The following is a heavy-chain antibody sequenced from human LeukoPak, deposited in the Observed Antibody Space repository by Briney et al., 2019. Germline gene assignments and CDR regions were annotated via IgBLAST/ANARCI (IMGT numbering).Heavy chain of an antibody. V-gene: IGHV3-7*02. J-gene: IGHJ4*01. CDR2: IKPDGSDK. Sequence: GGSLRLSCAASGFTFSSHWMSWVRQAPGKGLEWVAKIKPDGSDKYYGDSVKGRFTISRDNAKNSLYLQMNSLRAEDTAVYYCARASGVVVGPPAVRAARLDYWGHGTLVTVSS. CDR1: GFTFSSHW. D-gene: IGHD2-2*01. CDR3: ARASGVVVGPPAVRAARLDY.